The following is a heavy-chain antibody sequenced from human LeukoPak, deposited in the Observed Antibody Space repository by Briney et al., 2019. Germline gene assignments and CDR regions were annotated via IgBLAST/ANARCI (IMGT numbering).Heavy chain of an antibody. V-gene: IGHV4-34*01. CDR3: ARRRLLFGEFIRDY. CDR2: INHSGYT. D-gene: IGHD3-10*01. J-gene: IGHJ4*02. Sequence: SETLSLTCTVSGGSISNYYWSWLRQPAGKGLEWIGEINHSGYTNYNPSLKSRVNISVDTSENHFSLMLSSLTAADTAVYYCARRRLLFGEFIRDYWGQGSLVTVSS. CDR1: GGSISNYY.